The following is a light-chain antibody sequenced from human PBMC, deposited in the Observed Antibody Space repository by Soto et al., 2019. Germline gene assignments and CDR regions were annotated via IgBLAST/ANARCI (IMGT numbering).Light chain of an antibody. V-gene: IGKV1-5*03. Sequence: DIQMTQSPSTLSASVGDRVTITCPASQRISSCLAWYQQKPGKAPKLLIYQAFSFQSGVPSTFSGSGSGTEFTLTISSQQPDDFATYYCQQYNSYPRMFGQGTKVEIK. CDR1: QRISSC. J-gene: IGKJ1*01. CDR3: QQYNSYPRM. CDR2: QAF.